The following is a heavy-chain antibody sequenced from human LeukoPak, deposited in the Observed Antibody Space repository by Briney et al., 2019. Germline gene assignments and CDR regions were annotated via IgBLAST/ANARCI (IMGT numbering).Heavy chain of an antibody. CDR1: GFTFSSYA. J-gene: IGHJ1*01. Sequence: GGSLRLSCAASGFTFSSYAMSWVRQAPGKGLEWVSAISGSGGSTYYADSVKGRFTISRDNSKNTLYLQMNSLRAEDTAVYYCAKGADCSSTSCYKRGPGWGYFQHWGQGTLVTVSS. V-gene: IGHV3-23*01. CDR3: AKGADCSSTSCYKRGPGWGYFQH. CDR2: ISGSGGST. D-gene: IGHD2-2*02.